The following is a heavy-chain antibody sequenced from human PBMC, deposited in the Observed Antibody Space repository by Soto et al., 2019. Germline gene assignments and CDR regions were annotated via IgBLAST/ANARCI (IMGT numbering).Heavy chain of an antibody. CDR1: GFTFSSYG. CDR3: AKDRDLLWFGSLDV. Sequence: PGGSLRLSCAASGFTFSSYGMHWVRQAPGKGLEWVAVISYDGSNKYYADSVKGRFTISRDNSKNTLYLQMNSLRAGDTAVYYCAKDRDLLWFGSLDVWGQGTTVTVSS. V-gene: IGHV3-30*18. J-gene: IGHJ6*02. CDR2: ISYDGSNK. D-gene: IGHD3-10*01.